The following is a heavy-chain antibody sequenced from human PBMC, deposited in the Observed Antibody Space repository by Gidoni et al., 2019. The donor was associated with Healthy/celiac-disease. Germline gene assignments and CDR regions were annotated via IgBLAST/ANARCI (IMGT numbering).Heavy chain of an antibody. J-gene: IGHJ4*02. CDR2: ISYDGSNK. CDR1: GFPFSSSG. CDR3: AKERITFGGVIVYYFDY. V-gene: IGHV3-30*18. Sequence: QVQLVESGGGVVQPGRSLRLSCAASGFPFSSSGMHWVRQAPGKGLEGVAVISYDGSNKYYADSVKGRFTISRDNSKNTLYLQMNSLRAEDTAVYYCAKERITFGGVIVYYFDYWGQGTLVTVSS. D-gene: IGHD3-16*02.